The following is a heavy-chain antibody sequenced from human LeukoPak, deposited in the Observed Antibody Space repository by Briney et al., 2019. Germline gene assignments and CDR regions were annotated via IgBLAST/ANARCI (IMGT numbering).Heavy chain of an antibody. Sequence: GGSLRLSCAASGFTFSSYAMNWIRQAPGKGLEFVSSIGSNGVNTYYANSVKGRFTISRDNSKNTLYLQMGSLRAEDMAVYYCARVFQAFGGCDFWGQGTLVTVSS. V-gene: IGHV3-64*01. CDR2: IGSNGVNT. CDR3: ARVFQAFGGCDF. D-gene: IGHD4-23*01. CDR1: GFTFSSYA. J-gene: IGHJ4*02.